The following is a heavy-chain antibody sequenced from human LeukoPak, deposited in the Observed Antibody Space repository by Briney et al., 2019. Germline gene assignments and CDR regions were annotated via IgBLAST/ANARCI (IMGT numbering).Heavy chain of an antibody. CDR1: GGSISSYY. J-gene: IGHJ4*02. CDR3: AREYDFWSGYYFFDY. D-gene: IGHD3-3*01. CDR2: IYTSGST. Sequence: SETLSLTCTVSGGSISSYYWSWIRQPAGKGLEWIGRIYTSGSTNYNPFLKSRVTMSVDTSKNQFSLKLSSVTAADTAVYYCAREYDFWSGYYFFDYWGQGTLVTVSS. V-gene: IGHV4-4*07.